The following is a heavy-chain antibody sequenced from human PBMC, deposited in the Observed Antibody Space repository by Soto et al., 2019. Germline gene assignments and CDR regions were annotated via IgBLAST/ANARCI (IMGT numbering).Heavy chain of an antibody. CDR1: TFSSYA. D-gene: IGHD3-3*01. CDR3: ATHSRFKKDY. Sequence: TFSSYAMTWVRQAPGKGLEWVANINEHGSETYYVDSVKGRFIISRDNAKNSLFLQMNSLRAEDTAVYYCATHSRFKKDYWGQGTLVTVSS. V-gene: IGHV3-7*02. J-gene: IGHJ4*02. CDR2: INEHGSET.